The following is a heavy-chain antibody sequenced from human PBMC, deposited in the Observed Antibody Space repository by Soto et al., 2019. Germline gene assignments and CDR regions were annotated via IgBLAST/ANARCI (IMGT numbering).Heavy chain of an antibody. J-gene: IGHJ4*02. CDR2: INPSGGST. Sequence: GASVKVSCKASGYTFTSYYMHWVRQAPGQGLEWMGIINPSGGSTSYAQKFQGRVTMTRDTSTSTVYMELSSLRSEDTAVYYCARLYYYGSGPIWGAWDYWGQGTLVTVSS. CDR1: GYTFTSYY. CDR3: ARLYYYGSGPIWGAWDY. D-gene: IGHD3-10*01. V-gene: IGHV1-46*01.